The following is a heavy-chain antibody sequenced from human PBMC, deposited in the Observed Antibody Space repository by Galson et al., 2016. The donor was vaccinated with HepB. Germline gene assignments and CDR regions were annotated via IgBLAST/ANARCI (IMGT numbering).Heavy chain of an antibody. CDR2: IYSSGST. CDR1: GFTVSNNY. CDR3: ARWPDY. Sequence: SLRLSCAASGFTVSNNYLKWVRQAPGKGLEWVSLIYSSGSTYYADSVKGRFTISRDTSMNTLFLQMNNLRVEETAVYYCARWPDYWGQGTLVTVSS. J-gene: IGHJ4*02. V-gene: IGHV3-53*01.